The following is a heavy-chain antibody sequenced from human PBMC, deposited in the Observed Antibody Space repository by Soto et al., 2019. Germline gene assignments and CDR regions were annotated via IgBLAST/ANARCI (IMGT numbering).Heavy chain of an antibody. CDR2: ISGSGST. J-gene: IGHJ6*03. CDR1: GFTVSSYA. CDR3: AKALRFTFTTGYYMDV. D-gene: IGHD3-16*01. V-gene: IGHV3-23*01. Sequence: EVQLLESGGGLVQPGGSLRLSCAASGFTVSSYAMSWVRQAPGKGLEWVSAISGSGSTYSADSVKGRFTISRDSYKNTVYLEMNSLRAEDKAVYYCAKALRFTFTTGYYMDVWGRGTTVTVSS.